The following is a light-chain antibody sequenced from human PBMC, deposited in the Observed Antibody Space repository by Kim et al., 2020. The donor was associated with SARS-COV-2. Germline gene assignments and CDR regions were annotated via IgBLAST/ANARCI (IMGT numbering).Light chain of an antibody. V-gene: IGLV1-40*01. J-gene: IGLJ1*01. CDR3: QSYDTSLGGYV. Sequence: QRVTIACTGSSSNIGAGYNVHWYQELPGATPKLLIDDSNKRPSGVPDRFSGSKSGTSASLAITGLQAEDEADYYCQSYDTSLGGYVFGTGTKVTVL. CDR2: DSN. CDR1: SSNIGAGYN.